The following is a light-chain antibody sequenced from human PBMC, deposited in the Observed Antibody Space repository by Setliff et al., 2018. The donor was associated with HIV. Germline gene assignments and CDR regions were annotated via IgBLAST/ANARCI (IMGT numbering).Light chain of an antibody. V-gene: IGLV2-14*03. Sequence: ALTQAASVSGSPGQSITMSCTGTRSDVGGYNYVSWYQQHPGKAPKLMIYDVSNRPPGVSNRFSGSKSGNTASLTISGLQAEDEADYYCCSYAGSSTFVVFGGGTKVTVL. J-gene: IGLJ2*01. CDR1: RSDVGGYNY. CDR3: CSYAGSSTFVV. CDR2: DVS.